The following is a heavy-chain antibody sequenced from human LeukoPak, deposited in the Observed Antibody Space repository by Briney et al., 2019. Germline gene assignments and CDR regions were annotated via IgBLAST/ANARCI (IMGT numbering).Heavy chain of an antibody. J-gene: IGHJ4*02. CDR1: GGSFSGYY. D-gene: IGHD3-22*01. CDR3: ARGDSSGYYFRFDY. V-gene: IGHV4-59*08. Sequence: SETLSLTCAVYGGSFSGYYWSWIRQPPGKGLEWIGYIYYSGSTNYNPSLKSRVTISVDTSKNQFSLKLSSVTAADTAVYYCARGDSSGYYFRFDYWGQGTLVTVSS. CDR2: IYYSGST.